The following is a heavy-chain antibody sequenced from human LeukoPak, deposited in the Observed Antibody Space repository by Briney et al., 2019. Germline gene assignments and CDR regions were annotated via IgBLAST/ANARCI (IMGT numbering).Heavy chain of an antibody. CDR1: GFTFDDYA. J-gene: IGHJ3*02. CDR3: AKAENMVRGALDAFDI. V-gene: IGHV3-9*01. CDR2: ISWNSGSI. Sequence: GGSLRLSCAASGFTFDDYAMHWVRQAPGKGLEWVSGISWNSGSIGYADSVKGRFTISRDNAKNSLYLQMNSLRAEDTALYYCAKAENMVRGALDAFDIWGQGTMVTVSS. D-gene: IGHD3-10*01.